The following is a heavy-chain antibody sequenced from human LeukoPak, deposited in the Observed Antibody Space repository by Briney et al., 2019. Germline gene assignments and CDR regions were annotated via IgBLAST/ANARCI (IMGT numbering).Heavy chain of an antibody. V-gene: IGHV1-8*01. CDR2: MNPNSGNT. D-gene: IGHD5-24*01. CDR1: GYTFNNYD. CDR3: VRAMDPLDTFNYQYAMDV. Sequence: ASVKVSCKASGYTFNNYDINWVRQAPGQGLEWMGWMNPNSGNTGYVQKFQGRFTLTRETFISTAYMELSSLRSDDTAVYYCVRAMDPLDTFNYQYAMDVWGQGTMVTVSS. J-gene: IGHJ6*02.